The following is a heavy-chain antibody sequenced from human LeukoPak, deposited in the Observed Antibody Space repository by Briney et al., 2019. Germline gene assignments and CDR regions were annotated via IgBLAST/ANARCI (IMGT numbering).Heavy chain of an antibody. D-gene: IGHD3-10*01. V-gene: IGHV1-2*02. Sequence: GASVKVSCKASGYPFTGYYVHWVRQAPGHGLEWMGWINPRNGDTHSAQKFQGRVSMTGDTSITTAYMELSSPTSDDTAVYYCATGAQYGLWGVPYFYYMHVWGTGTTVTVSS. CDR3: ATGAQYGLWGVPYFYYMHV. CDR2: INPRNGDT. CDR1: GYPFTGYY. J-gene: IGHJ6*03.